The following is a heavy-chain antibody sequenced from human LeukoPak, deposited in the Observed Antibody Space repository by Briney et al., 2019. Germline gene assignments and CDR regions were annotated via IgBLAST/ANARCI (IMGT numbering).Heavy chain of an antibody. D-gene: IGHD4-17*01. CDR3: ARGDYGDYRKWFHP. V-gene: IGHV4-39*01. CDR2: IYYSGST. Sequence: SETLSLTCTVSGGSISSSSYFWGWIRQSPGKGLEWIGSIYYSGSTYYNPSLKSRVTISVDTSKNQFSLKLNSVTAADTAVYYCARGDYGDYRKWFHPWGQGTLVTVSS. J-gene: IGHJ5*02. CDR1: GGSISSSSYF.